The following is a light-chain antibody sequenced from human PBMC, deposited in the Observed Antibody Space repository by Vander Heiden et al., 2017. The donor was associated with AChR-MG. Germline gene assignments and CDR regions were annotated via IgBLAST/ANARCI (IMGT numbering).Light chain of an antibody. J-gene: IGKJ1*01. CDR3: MEGTHLKT. Sequence: IVMTKTPLSLSVTPGKPASISCKSSQSLQHRDGRTYSSWYLQTPGQYPQLLIYEVSRRFSGVPDRSSGGGSGTYFTLKISLVEAEDVGVYYCMEGTHLKTFGQGTKVEIK. V-gene: IGKV2-29*02. CDR1: QSLQHRDGRTY. CDR2: EVS.